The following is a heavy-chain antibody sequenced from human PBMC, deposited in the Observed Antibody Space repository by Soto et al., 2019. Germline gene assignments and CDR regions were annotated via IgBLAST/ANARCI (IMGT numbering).Heavy chain of an antibody. Sequence: PGGSLRLSCATSGFTFSSYAMHWVRQAPGKGLEWVAVISYDGSNKYYADSVKGRFTISRDNSKNTLYLQMNSLRAEDTAVYYCARDNGREQYYDSSGYWYYFDYWGQGTLVTVSS. J-gene: IGHJ4*02. D-gene: IGHD3-22*01. V-gene: IGHV3-30-3*01. CDR1: GFTFSSYA. CDR2: ISYDGSNK. CDR3: ARDNGREQYYDSSGYWYYFDY.